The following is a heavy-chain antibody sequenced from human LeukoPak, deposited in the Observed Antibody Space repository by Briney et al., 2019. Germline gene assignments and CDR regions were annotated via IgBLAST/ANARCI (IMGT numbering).Heavy chain of an antibody. CDR3: TRGDNT. D-gene: IGHD2/OR15-2a*01. J-gene: IGHJ5*02. CDR1: GSSISSGSSY. V-gene: IGHV4-61*02. Sequence: SETLSLTCTVSGSSISSGSSYWSWIRQPAGKGLEWIGRIYTSGNTNYKPSLQSRVTISVDTAKNQFSLKLSSVTAADTAVYYCTRGDNTWGQGTLVTVSS. CDR2: IYTSGNT.